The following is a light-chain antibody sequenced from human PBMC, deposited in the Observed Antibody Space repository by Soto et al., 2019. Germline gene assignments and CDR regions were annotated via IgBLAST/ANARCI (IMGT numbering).Light chain of an antibody. CDR3: KHYNSYSKA. V-gene: IGKV1-5*03. J-gene: IGKJ1*01. CDR2: KAS. Sequence: DIQMTQSPSTLSGSVGDRVTITCRASQTISSWLAWYQQKPGKAPKLLIYKASTLKSGVPSRFSGSGSGTEFTLTISSLQPDDFATYYCKHYNSYSKAFGQGTKVKLK. CDR1: QTISSW.